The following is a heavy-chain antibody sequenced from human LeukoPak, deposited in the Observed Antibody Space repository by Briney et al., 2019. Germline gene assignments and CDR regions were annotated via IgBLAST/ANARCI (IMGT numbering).Heavy chain of an antibody. D-gene: IGHD2-2*01. Sequence: GGSLRLSCAASGLTFSSYGMHWVRQAPGKGLEWVAFIRYDGSNKYYADSVKGRFTISRDNAKNSLYLQMNSLRAEDTAVYYCARESCSTTSCYGGMDAFDIWGQGTMVTVSS. J-gene: IGHJ3*02. CDR2: IRYDGSNK. V-gene: IGHV3-30*02. CDR3: ARESCSTTSCYGGMDAFDI. CDR1: GLTFSSYG.